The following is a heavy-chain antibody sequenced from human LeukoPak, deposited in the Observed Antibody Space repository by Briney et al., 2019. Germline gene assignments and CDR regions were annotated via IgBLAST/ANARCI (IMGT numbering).Heavy chain of an antibody. V-gene: IGHV4-34*01. Sequence: PSETLSLTCAVYGGSFSGYYWSWIRQPPGKGLEWIGEINHSGSTNYNPSLKSRVTISVDTSKNQFSLKLSSVTAADTAVYYCAREVKLRYFDLWGRGTLVTVSS. CDR3: AREVKLRYFDL. D-gene: IGHD4-23*01. J-gene: IGHJ2*01. CDR1: GGSFSGYY. CDR2: INHSGST.